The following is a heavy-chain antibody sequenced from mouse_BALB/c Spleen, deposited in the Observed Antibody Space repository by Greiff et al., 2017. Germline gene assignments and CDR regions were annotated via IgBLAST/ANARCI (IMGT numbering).Heavy chain of an antibody. CDR3: ARRNWDGWYFDV. CDR2: ISNGGGST. V-gene: IGHV5-12-2*01. Sequence: EVHLVESGGGLVQPGGSLKLSCAAFGFTFSSYTMSWVRQTPEKRLEWVAYISNGGGSTYYPDTVKGRFTISRDNAKNTLYLQMSSLKSEDTAMYYCARRNWDGWYFDVWGAGTTVTVSS. J-gene: IGHJ1*01. D-gene: IGHD4-1*01. CDR1: GFTFSSYT.